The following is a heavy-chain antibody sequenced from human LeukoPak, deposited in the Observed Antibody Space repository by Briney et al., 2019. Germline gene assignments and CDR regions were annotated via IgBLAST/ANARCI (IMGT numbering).Heavy chain of an antibody. Sequence: GASVKVSCKASGYTFTSYYMHWVRQAPGQGLEWVGIINPSGGSTSYAQKFQGRVTMTRDTSTSTVYMELSSLRSEDTAVYYCAGDLYDSSGYYLPLRYWGQGTLVTVSS. CDR3: AGDLYDSSGYYLPLRY. V-gene: IGHV1-46*01. J-gene: IGHJ4*02. CDR1: GYTFTSYY. CDR2: INPSGGST. D-gene: IGHD3-22*01.